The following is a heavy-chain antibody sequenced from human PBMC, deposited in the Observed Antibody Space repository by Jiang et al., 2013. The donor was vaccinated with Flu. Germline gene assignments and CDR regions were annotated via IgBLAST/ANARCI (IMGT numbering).Heavy chain of an antibody. Sequence: PGLVKPSETLSLTCTVSGGSISSYYWSWIRQPPGKGLEWIGYIYYSGSTNYNPSLKSRVTISVDTSKSQFSLKLSSVTAADTAVYYCAGSYSSGWYGPWGQGTLVTVSS. CDR3: AGSYSSGWYGP. V-gene: IGHV4-59*08. CDR1: GGSISSYY. D-gene: IGHD6-19*01. CDR2: IYYSGST. J-gene: IGHJ5*02.